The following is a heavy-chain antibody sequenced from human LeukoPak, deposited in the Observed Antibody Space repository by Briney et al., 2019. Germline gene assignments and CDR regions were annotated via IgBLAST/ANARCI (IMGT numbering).Heavy chain of an antibody. CDR3: AREEEGELPDY. D-gene: IGHD1-26*01. V-gene: IGHV3-30*01. J-gene: IGHJ4*02. CDR2: ISYDGSNE. CDR1: GFPFSGHA. Sequence: PGRSLRLSCTASGFPFSGHAMHWIRQAPGKGPEWLALISYDGSNEYYADSVEGRFTIFRDNSKNTVYLQVNSLRPEDTAVYFCAREEEGELPDYWGQGTQVTVSS.